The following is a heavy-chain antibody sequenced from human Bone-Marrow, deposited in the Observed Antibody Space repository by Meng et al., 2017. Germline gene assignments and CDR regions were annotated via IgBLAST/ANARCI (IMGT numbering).Heavy chain of an antibody. J-gene: IGHJ4*02. D-gene: IGHD3-10*01. CDR1: GFTFRDNG. Sequence: VHLVESGGGLVKPGGSLRLSCAASGFTFRDNGMSWIRQAPGKGLDWVSIIYSDGYSYYADSVKGRFTFSRDNSKNTLYLQMNSLRAEDTALYFCVRDFGGESDFWGQGTLVTVSS. V-gene: IGHV3-66*01. CDR2: IYSDGYS. CDR3: VRDFGGESDF.